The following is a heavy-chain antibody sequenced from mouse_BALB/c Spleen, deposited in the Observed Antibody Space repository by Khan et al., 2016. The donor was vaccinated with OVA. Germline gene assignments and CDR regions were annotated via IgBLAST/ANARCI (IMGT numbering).Heavy chain of an antibody. CDR2: IDPFNGGT. V-gene: IGHV1S135*01. J-gene: IGHJ4*01. D-gene: IGHD1-1*01. CDR1: GYSFTSYY. CDR3: ARNYYGSTDYYAMDY. Sequence: VQLQQSGPELMKPGASVKISCKASGYSFTSYYMHWVKQSHGKSLEWIGYIDPFNGGTSYNQKFKGKATLTVDKSSSTAYMHLSSLTSEDSAVYYWARNYYGSTDYYAMDYWGQGTSVTVSS.